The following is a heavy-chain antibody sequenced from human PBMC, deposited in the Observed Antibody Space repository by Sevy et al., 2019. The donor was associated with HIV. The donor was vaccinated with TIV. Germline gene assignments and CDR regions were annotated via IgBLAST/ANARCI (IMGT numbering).Heavy chain of an antibody. CDR1: AGSVSSGSYY. V-gene: IGHV4-61*01. Sequence: SETLSLTCTVSAGSVSSGSYYWSWIRQPPGKGLEWIGYIYYSGSTNYNPSLKSRVTISVDTSKNQFSLELSSVTAADTAVYYCAREAQYYYDSSGYYYENWFDPWGQGTLVTVSS. D-gene: IGHD3-22*01. CDR2: IYYSGST. J-gene: IGHJ5*02. CDR3: AREAQYYYDSSGYYYENWFDP.